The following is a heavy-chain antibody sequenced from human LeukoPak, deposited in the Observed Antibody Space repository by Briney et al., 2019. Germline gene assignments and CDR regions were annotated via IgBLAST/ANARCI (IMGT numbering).Heavy chain of an antibody. J-gene: IGHJ3*02. CDR1: GGSISSYY. Sequence: SETLSLTCTVSGGSISSYYWSWIRQPPGKGLEWIGYIYYSGSTNYNPSLKSRVTISVDTSKNQFSLNLRSVTAADTAVYYCARGSVSGYDYHPFDIWGQGTMVTVSS. CDR2: IYYSGST. V-gene: IGHV4-59*01. D-gene: IGHD5-12*01. CDR3: ARGSVSGYDYHPFDI.